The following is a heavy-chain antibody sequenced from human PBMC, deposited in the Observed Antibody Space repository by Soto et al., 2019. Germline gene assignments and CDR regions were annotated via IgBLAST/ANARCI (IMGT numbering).Heavy chain of an antibody. CDR1: GYTFTSYG. CDR2: ISAYNGNT. Sequence: ASVKVSCKASGYTFTSYGISWVRQAPGQGLEWMGWISAYNGNTNYAQKLQGRVTMTTDTSTSTAYMELRSLRSDDTAVYYCAREFGSWKSPEYYYYYMDVWGKGTTVTVSS. J-gene: IGHJ6*03. D-gene: IGHD2-15*01. CDR3: AREFGSWKSPEYYYYYMDV. V-gene: IGHV1-18*01.